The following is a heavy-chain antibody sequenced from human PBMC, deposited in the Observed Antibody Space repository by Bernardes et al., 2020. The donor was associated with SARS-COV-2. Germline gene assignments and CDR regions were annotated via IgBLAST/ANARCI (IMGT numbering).Heavy chain of an antibody. D-gene: IGHD6-13*01. V-gene: IGHV6-1*01. CDR3: TRDLTAAGKGFDY. J-gene: IGHJ4*02. CDR2: TYYRSKWYY. CDR1: GDSVSSNSAA. Sequence: SQTLSLTCAISGDSVSSNSAAWNWIRQSPSRGLEWLGRTYYRSKWYYGYAVSVKSRITINPDTSKNQFSLQLNSVTPEDTAVYYCTRDLTAAGKGFDYWGQGTLVTVSS.